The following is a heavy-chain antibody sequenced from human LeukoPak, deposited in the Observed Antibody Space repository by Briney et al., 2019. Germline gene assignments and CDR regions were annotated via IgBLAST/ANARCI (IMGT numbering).Heavy chain of an antibody. CDR2: IYYTGTT. V-gene: IGHV4-59*08. CDR3: ARPTGKGPNWSFDL. Sequence: SETLSLTCTVSRGSISTYYWSWIRQPPGKGLEWIGYIYYTGTTNYNPSLKSRLTISLDTSNNRFSLKLTSVTAADTAVYYCARPTGKGPNWSFDLWGRGTLVTVSS. J-gene: IGHJ2*01. D-gene: IGHD4-17*01. CDR1: RGSISTYY.